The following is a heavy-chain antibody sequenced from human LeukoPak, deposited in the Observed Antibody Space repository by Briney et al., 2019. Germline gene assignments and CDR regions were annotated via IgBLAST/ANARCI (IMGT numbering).Heavy chain of an antibody. CDR3: ARGFETYYYDSSGYPPPVN. CDR2: MNPNSGNA. J-gene: IGHJ4*02. Sequence: GASVKVSCKPSGYTFTSYDTNWGRQATGQGLEWMGWMNPNSGNAGYAQKFRGRVTMTRNTAISTAYMELSSLRSEDTAVYYCARGFETYYYDSSGYPPPVNWGQGTLVTVSS. CDR1: GYTFTSYD. V-gene: IGHV1-8*01. D-gene: IGHD3-22*01.